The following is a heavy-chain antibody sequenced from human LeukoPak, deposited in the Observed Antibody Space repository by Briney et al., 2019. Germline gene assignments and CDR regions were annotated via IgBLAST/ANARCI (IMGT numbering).Heavy chain of an antibody. CDR2: IYYSGST. J-gene: IGHJ4*02. CDR1: GGSFSSYY. V-gene: IGHV4-59*01. CDR3: ARVRGYSRYFDY. Sequence: SETLSLTCAVYGGSFSSYYWSWIRQPPGKGLEWIGYIYYSGSTNYNPSLKSRVTISVDTSKNQFSLKLSSVTAADTAVYYCARVRGYSRYFDYWGQGTLVTVSS. D-gene: IGHD5-24*01.